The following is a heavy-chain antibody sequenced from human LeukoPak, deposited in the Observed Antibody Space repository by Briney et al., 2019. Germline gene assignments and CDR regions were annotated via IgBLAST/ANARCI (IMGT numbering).Heavy chain of an antibody. D-gene: IGHD1-26*01. CDR3: AKDRQWELPETYYCYGMDV. J-gene: IGHJ6*02. CDR2: ISYDGSNK. Sequence: PGGSLRLSCAASGFTFSSYAMHWVRQAPGKGLEWVAVISYDGSNKYYADSVKGRFTISRDNSKNTLYLQMNSLRAEDTAVYYCAKDRQWELPETYYCYGMDVWGQGTTVTVSS. CDR1: GFTFSSYA. V-gene: IGHV3-30*04.